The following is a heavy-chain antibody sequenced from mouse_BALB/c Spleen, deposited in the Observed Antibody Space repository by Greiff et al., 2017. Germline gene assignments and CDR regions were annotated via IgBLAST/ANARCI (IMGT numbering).Heavy chain of an antibody. V-gene: IGHV1S135*01. CDR1: GYSFTSYY. D-gene: IGHD1-2*01. CDR2: IDPFNGGT. CDR3: ASLLRLGAY. Sequence: QLQQSGPELMKPGASVKISCKASGYSFTSYYMHWVKQSHGKSLEWIGYIDPFNGGTSYNQKFKGKATLTVDKSSSTAYMHLSSLTSEDSAVYYCASLLRLGAYWGQGTLVTVSA. J-gene: IGHJ3*01.